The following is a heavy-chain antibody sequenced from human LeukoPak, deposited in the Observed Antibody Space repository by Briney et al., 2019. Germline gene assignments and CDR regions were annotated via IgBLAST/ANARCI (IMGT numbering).Heavy chain of an antibody. Sequence: GGSLRLSCAASGFTFSSYSMNWVRQAPGKGLEWVANINPDGTLKFYVDSMKGRFTISRGNAKNSLYLQMNSLRVEDTAVYYCAIDTRGPGYWGQGTLVTVSS. CDR2: INPDGTLK. CDR3: AIDTRGPGY. V-gene: IGHV3-7*01. J-gene: IGHJ4*02. CDR1: GFTFSSYS.